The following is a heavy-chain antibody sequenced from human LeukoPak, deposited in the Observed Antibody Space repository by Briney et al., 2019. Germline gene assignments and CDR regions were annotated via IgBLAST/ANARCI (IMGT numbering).Heavy chain of an antibody. CDR2: IYYSGST. J-gene: IGHJ5*02. CDR1: GDSLTSYY. Sequence: SETLSLTCTVSGDSLTSYYWSWVRLSPGNRLEWIGHIYYSGSTNYNPSLRGRVSISRDLSTNQISLKLGSVTAADTAIYHCARDWSTGYWFDRWGPGTLVTVSS. CDR3: ARDWSTGYWFDR. D-gene: IGHD3-3*01. V-gene: IGHV4-59*01.